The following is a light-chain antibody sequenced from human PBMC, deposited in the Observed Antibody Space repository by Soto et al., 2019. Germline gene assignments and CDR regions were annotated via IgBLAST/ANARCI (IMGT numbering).Light chain of an antibody. CDR1: QSGITN. CDR2: AAS. J-gene: IGKJ1*01. V-gene: IGKV3-15*01. Sequence: EIVMTQSPATLSVSPGERATLSCRASQSGITNLAWYQQKSRQAPRLLIYAASTRATDIPARFSGSGSGTEFTLTISNLQSEDFVVYYCQQYNNWPSTFGQGTKVDIK. CDR3: QQYNNWPST.